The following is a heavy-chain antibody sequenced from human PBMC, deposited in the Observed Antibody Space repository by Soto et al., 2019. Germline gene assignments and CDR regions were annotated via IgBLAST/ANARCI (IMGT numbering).Heavy chain of an antibody. CDR3: ERDKRFLEWLPAVDGMDV. Sequence: SETLSLTCAVSGYSISSGYYWGWIRQPPGKGLEWIGSIYHSGSTYYNPSLKSRVTISVDTSKNQFSLKLSSVTAADTAVYYCERDKRFLEWLPAVDGMDVWGQGTTVTVSS. V-gene: IGHV4-38-2*02. J-gene: IGHJ6*02. CDR2: IYHSGST. D-gene: IGHD3-3*01. CDR1: GYSISSGYY.